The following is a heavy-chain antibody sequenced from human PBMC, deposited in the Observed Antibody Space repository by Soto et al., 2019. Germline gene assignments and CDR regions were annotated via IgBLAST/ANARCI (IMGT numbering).Heavy chain of an antibody. D-gene: IGHD3-9*01. Sequence: QVQLQQWGAGLLKPSETLSLTCAVYGGSFSGYYWSWIRQPPGKGLEWIGEINHSGSTNYNPSLKSRVTISVDTSKNQFSLKLSTVTAADTAVYYCARCPDYYDILTGYSDYCAHGTLVTVSS. CDR3: ARCPDYYDILTGYSDY. CDR1: GGSFSGYY. CDR2: INHSGST. V-gene: IGHV4-34*01. J-gene: IGHJ4*01.